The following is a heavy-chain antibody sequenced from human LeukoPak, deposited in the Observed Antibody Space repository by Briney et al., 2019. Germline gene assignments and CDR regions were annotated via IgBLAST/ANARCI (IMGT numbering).Heavy chain of an antibody. V-gene: IGHV4-59*01. D-gene: IGHD5-18*01. CDR2: IYYSGST. CDR1: GGSISSYY. CDR3: AREAAMVPGQFVY. J-gene: IGHJ4*02. Sequence: PSETLSLTCTVSGGSISSYYWSWIRQPPGKGLEWIGYIYYSGSTNYNPSLKSRVTISVDTSKNQFSLKLSSVTAADTAVYYCAREAAMVPGQFVYWGQGTLVTVSS.